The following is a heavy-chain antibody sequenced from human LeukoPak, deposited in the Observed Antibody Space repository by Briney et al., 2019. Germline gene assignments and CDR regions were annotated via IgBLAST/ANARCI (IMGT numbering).Heavy chain of an antibody. CDR3: ARDWLVDYVWGSSSYYYYMDV. J-gene: IGHJ6*03. Sequence: KTGGSLRLSCAASGFTFSSYSMNWVRQAPGKGLEWVSSISSSSSYIYYADSLKGRFTISRDNAKKSVYLQMNSLRAEDAAVYYCARDWLVDYVWGSSSYYYYMDVWGKGTTVTVSS. V-gene: IGHV3-21*01. CDR2: ISSSSSYI. D-gene: IGHD3-16*01. CDR1: GFTFSSYS.